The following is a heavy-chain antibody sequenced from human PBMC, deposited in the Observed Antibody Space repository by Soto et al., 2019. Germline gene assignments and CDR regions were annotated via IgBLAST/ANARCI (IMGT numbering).Heavy chain of an antibody. J-gene: IGHJ4*02. CDR1: GYTFTRYE. CDR2: MNPNSGSP. CDR3: ARGLTFDY. V-gene: IGHV1-8*01. Sequence: QVQLVQSGAEVKKPGASVKVSCKSSGYTFTRYEISWVRQASGQGLEWMGWMNPNSGSPRYAQKFQGRVTMTRNTSISTVYMELSSLRSEDTAVYYCARGLTFDYWGQGTLVTVSS.